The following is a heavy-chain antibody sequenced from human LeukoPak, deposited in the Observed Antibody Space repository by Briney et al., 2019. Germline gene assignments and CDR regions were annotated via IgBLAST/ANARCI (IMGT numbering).Heavy chain of an antibody. D-gene: IGHD5-12*01. V-gene: IGHV3-23*01. CDR3: AKGAVIGFRPLKVDVH. CDR2: ISGSGGST. CDR1: GFTFSSYA. J-gene: IGHJ1*01. Sequence: GGSLRLSCAASGFTFSSYAMSWVRQAPGKGLEWVSAISGSGGSTYYADSVKGRFTISRDNSKNTLYLQMNSLRAEDTAVYYCAKGAVIGFRPLKVDVHWGQGTLVTVSS.